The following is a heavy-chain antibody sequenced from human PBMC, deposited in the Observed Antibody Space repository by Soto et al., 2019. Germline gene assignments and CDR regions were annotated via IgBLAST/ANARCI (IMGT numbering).Heavy chain of an antibody. V-gene: IGHV3-21*01. Sequence: EVQLVESGGGLVKPGGSLRLSCAASGFTFSSYSMNLVPQAPGKGLEWVSSISSSSSYIYYADSVKGRFTISRDNAKNSLYLQMNSLRAEDKAVYYCARDQPGYSYGYGLGYWGQGTLVTVSS. J-gene: IGHJ4*02. CDR2: ISSSSSYI. CDR3: ARDQPGYSYGYGLGY. CDR1: GFTFSSYS. D-gene: IGHD5-18*01.